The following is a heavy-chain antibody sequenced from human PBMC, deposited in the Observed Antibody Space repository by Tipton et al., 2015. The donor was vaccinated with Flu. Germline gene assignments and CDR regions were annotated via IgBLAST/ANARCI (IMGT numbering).Heavy chain of an antibody. CDR2: MTGRGGSI. CDR3: ARDLHFSDFWTAFSTYTMDV. V-gene: IGHV3-23*01. J-gene: IGHJ6*02. CDR1: GITVSSYA. Sequence: GSLRLSCAASGITVSSYAMAWARQAPGKGLEWVSLMTGRGGSIYHADSVKGRFTISRDDSKNTLYLQMNSLRAEDTAVYYCARDLHFSDFWTAFSTYTMDVWGQGTTVTVSS. D-gene: IGHD3/OR15-3a*01.